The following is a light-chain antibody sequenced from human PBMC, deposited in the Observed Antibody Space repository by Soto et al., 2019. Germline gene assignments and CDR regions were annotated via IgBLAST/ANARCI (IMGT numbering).Light chain of an antibody. V-gene: IGLV1-47*01. CDR3: CSLGSGYTMI. CDR1: SSNIGSNY. CDR2: RNN. Sequence: QLVLTQPPSASGTPGQRVTISCSGSSSNIGSNYVYWYQQLPGTAPKLLIYRNNQRPSGVPDRFSGSKSGTSASLAISGLRSEDEADYYCCSLGSGYTMIFGGGTKLTVL. J-gene: IGLJ2*01.